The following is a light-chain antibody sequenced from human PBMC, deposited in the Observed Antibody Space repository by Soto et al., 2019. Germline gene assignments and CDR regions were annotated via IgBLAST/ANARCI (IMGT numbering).Light chain of an antibody. Sequence: ESVLTQSPGTLSLSPGERATLSCRASQSVSSNYLAWYQQKPGQAPRLLIYGASTRATGIPDRFSGSGSGTDFTLTISSLEPEDFAVYYCQQYGSSPRTFGQGTKVDIK. CDR2: GAS. CDR1: QSVSSNY. V-gene: IGKV3-20*01. J-gene: IGKJ1*01. CDR3: QQYGSSPRT.